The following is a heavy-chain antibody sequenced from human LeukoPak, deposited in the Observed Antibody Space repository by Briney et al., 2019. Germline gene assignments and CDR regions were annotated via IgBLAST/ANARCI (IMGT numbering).Heavy chain of an antibody. V-gene: IGHV1-69*10. CDR1: GGTFSKYA. J-gene: IGHJ4*02. D-gene: IGHD6-13*01. Sequence: SVKVSCKASGGTFSKYAISRVRQAPGQGLEWMGGITPTYGLVHYAQKFQGRVTLTTDTSTGTADLEMNSLTFEDTAVYYCATGTNGLYGSNRFQGYFDDWGQGTLVTVLS. CDR3: ATGTNGLYGSNRFQGYFDD. CDR2: ITPTYGLV.